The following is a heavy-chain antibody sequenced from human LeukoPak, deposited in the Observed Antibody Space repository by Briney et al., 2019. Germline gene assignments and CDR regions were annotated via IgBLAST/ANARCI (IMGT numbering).Heavy chain of an antibody. Sequence: GGSLRLSCEASGFPFSSNSMSWVRQARGKGLEWVSSITSSSRYIYYADSVKGRFTISRDNANNSLYLQMSSLRVEDTAVYYCAELGITMIGGVWGKGTTVTISS. CDR2: ITSSSRYI. V-gene: IGHV3-21*01. CDR1: GFPFSSNS. D-gene: IGHD3-10*02. J-gene: IGHJ6*04. CDR3: AELGITMIGGV.